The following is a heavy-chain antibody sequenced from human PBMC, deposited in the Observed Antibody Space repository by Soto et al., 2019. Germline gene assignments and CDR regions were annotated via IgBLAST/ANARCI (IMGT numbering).Heavy chain of an antibody. CDR2: ISGSGGST. J-gene: IGHJ4*02. D-gene: IGHD3-3*01. CDR1: GFSITDYA. CDR3: AKDDGYFWTGIDY. V-gene: IGHV3-23*01. Sequence: PGGSLRLSCSASGFSITDYAMSWVRQAPGKGLEWVSAISGSGGSTYYADSVKGRFTISRDNSKNTLYLQMNSLRAEDTAVYYCAKDDGYFWTGIDYWGQGTLVTVSS.